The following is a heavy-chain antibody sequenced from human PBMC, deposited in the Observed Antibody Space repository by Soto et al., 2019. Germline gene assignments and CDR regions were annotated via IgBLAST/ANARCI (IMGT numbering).Heavy chain of an antibody. Sequence: PGGSLRLSCAASGFTFSNAWMSWVRQAPGKGLEWVGRIKSKTDGGTTDYAAPVKGRFTISRDDSKNTLYLQMNSLKTEGTAVYYCHVVVVTAGAFDYWGQGTQVTVSS. CDR3: HVVVVTAGAFDY. J-gene: IGHJ4*02. V-gene: IGHV3-15*01. CDR2: IKSKTDGGTT. D-gene: IGHD2-21*02. CDR1: GFTFSNAW.